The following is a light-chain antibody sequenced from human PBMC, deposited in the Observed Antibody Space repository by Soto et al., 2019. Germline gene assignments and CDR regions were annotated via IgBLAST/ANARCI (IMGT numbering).Light chain of an antibody. CDR1: QTIAMY. CDR3: QQSFTSPYT. CDR2: TTS. V-gene: IGKV1-39*01. Sequence: DIQMTQSPSSLSASVGDRVTITCRASQTIAMYVNWFQQKPGKAPKPLIYTTSSLQRGVPPRFSGSGSETDFTLTISRLQPEDSATYYCQQSFTSPYTFGQGTKLEIK. J-gene: IGKJ2*01.